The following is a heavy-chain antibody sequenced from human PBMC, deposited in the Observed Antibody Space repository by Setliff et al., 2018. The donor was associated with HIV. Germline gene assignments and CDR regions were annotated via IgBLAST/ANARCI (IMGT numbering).Heavy chain of an antibody. D-gene: IGHD3-3*01. J-gene: IGHJ4*02. CDR3: ARERLRFLEWLPLDY. V-gene: IGHV3-23*01. CDR1: GFTVSRYA. CDR2: ISGSGGST. Sequence: GRSLRLSCAASGFTVSRYAMYWVRQAPGKGLEWVSAISGSGGSTYYADSVKGRFIISRDNSKNTLYLQMNSLRAEDTAVYYCARERLRFLEWLPLDYWGQGTLVTVSS.